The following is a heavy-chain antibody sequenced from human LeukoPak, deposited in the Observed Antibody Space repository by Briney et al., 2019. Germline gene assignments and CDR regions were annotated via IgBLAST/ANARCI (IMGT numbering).Heavy chain of an antibody. D-gene: IGHD1-26*01. Sequence: PGGSLRLSCAAFGFTVSSNYMSWVRQAPGKGLEWVSVIYSGGSTYYADSVKGRFTISRDNSKNTLYLQMNSLRAEDTAVYYCARGIVGALDAFDTWGQGTMVTVSS. J-gene: IGHJ3*02. CDR2: IYSGGST. V-gene: IGHV3-66*01. CDR1: GFTVSSNY. CDR3: ARGIVGALDAFDT.